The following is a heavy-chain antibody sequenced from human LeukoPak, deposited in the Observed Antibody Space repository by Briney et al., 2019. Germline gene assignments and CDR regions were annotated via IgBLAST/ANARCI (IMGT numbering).Heavy chain of an antibody. D-gene: IGHD2-2*01. V-gene: IGHV3-23*01. CDR2: ISGSGRST. J-gene: IGHJ3*02. CDR1: GFTFSSYA. Sequence: GGSLRLSCAASGFTFSSYAMSWVRQAPGKGLEWVSAISGSGRSTYYADSVKGRFTISRDNSKNTLYLQMNSLRAEDTAVYYCAKDQDEWDIVVVPAAHQSPAFDIWGQGTMVTVSS. CDR3: AKDQDEWDIVVVPAAHQSPAFDI.